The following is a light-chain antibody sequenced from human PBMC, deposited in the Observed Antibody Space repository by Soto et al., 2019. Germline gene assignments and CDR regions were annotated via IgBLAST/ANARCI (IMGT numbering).Light chain of an antibody. J-gene: IGLJ1*01. CDR2: EVS. CDR1: SSDVGGYNY. Sequence: ALAQPASVSGSPGQSITISCTGTSSDVGGYNYVSWYQQHPGKAPKLMIYEVSNRPSGVSNRFSGSKSGNTASLTISGLQAEDEADYYCSSYTSSSTYVFGTGTKVTAL. CDR3: SSYTSSSTYV. V-gene: IGLV2-14*01.